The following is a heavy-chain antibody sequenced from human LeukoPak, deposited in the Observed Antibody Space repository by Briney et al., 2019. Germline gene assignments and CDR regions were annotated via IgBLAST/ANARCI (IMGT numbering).Heavy chain of an antibody. CDR2: IYTSGST. Sequence: SETLSLTCTVSGGFINRYYWSWIRQPAGKGLEWIGRIYTSGSTNYNPSLKSRVTISVDTSKNQFSLKLSSVTAADTAVYYCARDWCSGGSCPFFDYWGQGTLVTVSS. CDR1: GGFINRYY. CDR3: ARDWCSGGSCPFFDY. D-gene: IGHD2-15*01. J-gene: IGHJ4*02. V-gene: IGHV4-4*07.